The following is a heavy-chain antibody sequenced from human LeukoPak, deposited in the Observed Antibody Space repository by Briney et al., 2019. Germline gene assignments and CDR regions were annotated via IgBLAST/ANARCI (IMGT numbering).Heavy chain of an antibody. Sequence: GGSLRLPCAASGFTFSDYYVSWMRQAPGKGLEYVSYINADSSHTNYADSVKGRFTISRDNVKNSLFLQMNSLRADDTAVYYCATGGGQWLPHYWGQGTLVTVSS. J-gene: IGHJ4*02. CDR2: INADSSHT. CDR3: ATGGGQWLPHY. V-gene: IGHV3-11*06. D-gene: IGHD6-19*01. CDR1: GFTFSDYY.